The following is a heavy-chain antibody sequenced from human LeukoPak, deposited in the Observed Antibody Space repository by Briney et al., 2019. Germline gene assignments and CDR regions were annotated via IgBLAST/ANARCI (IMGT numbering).Heavy chain of an antibody. CDR1: GGSISSSSYY. CDR2: IYYSRST. D-gene: IGHD4-11*01. J-gene: IGHJ6*03. V-gene: IGHV4-39*01. Sequence: SETLSLTCTVSGGSISSSSYYWGWIRQPPGKGLEWIGSIYYSRSTYYNPSLKSRVTISVDTSKNQFSLKLSSVTAADTAVYYCATLETTYYYMDVWGKGTTVTVSS. CDR3: ATLETTYYYMDV.